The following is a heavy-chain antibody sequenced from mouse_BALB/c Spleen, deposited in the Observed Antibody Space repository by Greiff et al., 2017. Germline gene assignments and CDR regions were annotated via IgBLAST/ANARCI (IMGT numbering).Heavy chain of an antibody. D-gene: IGHD2-10*02. V-gene: IGHV5-9-4*01. CDR2: ISSGGSYT. J-gene: IGHJ1*01. CDR3: ARRYGNPDWYFDV. Sequence: DVMLVESGGGLVKPGGSLKLSCAASGFTFSSYAMSWVRQSPEKRLEWVAEISSGGSYTYYPDTVTGRFTISRDNAKNTLYLEMSSLRSEDTAMYYCARRYGNPDWYFDVWGAGTTVTVSS. CDR1: GFTFSSYA.